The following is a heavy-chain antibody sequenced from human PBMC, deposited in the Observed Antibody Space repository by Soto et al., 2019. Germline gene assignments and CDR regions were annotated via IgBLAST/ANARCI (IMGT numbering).Heavy chain of an antibody. J-gene: IGHJ6*02. CDR3: AREGRLLWFGELDYYYGMDV. Sequence: ASVKVSCKASGYTFTSYYMHWVRQAPGQGLEWMGIINPSGGSTSYAQKFQGRVTMTRDTSTSTVYMELSSLRSEDTAVYYCAREGRLLWFGELDYYYGMDVWGQGTTVTVSS. V-gene: IGHV1-46*01. D-gene: IGHD3-10*01. CDR2: INPSGGST. CDR1: GYTFTSYY.